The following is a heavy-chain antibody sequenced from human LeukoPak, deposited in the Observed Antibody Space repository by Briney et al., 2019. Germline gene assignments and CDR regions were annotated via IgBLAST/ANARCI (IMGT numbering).Heavy chain of an antibody. J-gene: IGHJ5*02. Sequence: GASVKVSCKASGYTFTGYYMHWVRQAPGQGLEWMGWINPNSGGTNYAQKFQGRVTMTRDTSISTAYMELSRLRSDDTAVYYCARELVVVPAARSWSGWFDPWGQGTLVTVSS. CDR3: ARELVVVPAARSWSGWFDP. D-gene: IGHD2-2*01. CDR1: GYTFTGYY. CDR2: INPNSGGT. V-gene: IGHV1-2*02.